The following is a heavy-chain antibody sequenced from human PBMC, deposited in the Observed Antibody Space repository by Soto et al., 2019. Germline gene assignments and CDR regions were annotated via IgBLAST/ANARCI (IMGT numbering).Heavy chain of an antibody. D-gene: IGHD6-6*01. V-gene: IGHV4-31*03. CDR1: GESISSGGYY. CDR2: IYDTESA. CDR3: ARASTSSSAADY. J-gene: IGHJ4*02. Sequence: QVQLQESGPGLVKPSQTLSLTCSVSGESISSGGYYWSWIRHLPGKGLEWIGYIYDTESAYYNPSPKSRVSISMDTSENHFAMSPTSVTAADSAVYYCARASTSSSAADYWGQGLQVTVSS.